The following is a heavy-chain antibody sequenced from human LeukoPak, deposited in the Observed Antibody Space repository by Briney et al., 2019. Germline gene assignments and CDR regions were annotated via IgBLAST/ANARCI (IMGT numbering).Heavy chain of an antibody. J-gene: IGHJ5*01. V-gene: IGHV3-49*04. CDR3: TRSTRRLRYFDWFYY. CDR2: IRSKAYGGTT. D-gene: IGHD3-9*01. Sequence: GRSLRLSCAASGFTFSSYAMHWVRQAPGKGLEWVGFIRSKAYGGTTEYAASVKGRFTMSRDDSKSIAYLQMNSLKTEDTAVYYCTRSTRRLRYFDWFYYWGQGTLVTVSS. CDR1: GFTFSSYA.